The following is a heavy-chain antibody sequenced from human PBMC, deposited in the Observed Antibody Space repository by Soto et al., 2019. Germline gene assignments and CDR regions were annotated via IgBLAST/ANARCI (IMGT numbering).Heavy chain of an antibody. CDR1: GFTFSSYG. J-gene: IGHJ4*02. Sequence: QVQLVESGGGVVQPGRSLRLSCAASGFTFSSYGMHWVRQAPGKGLEWVAVISYDGSNKYYADSVKGRFTISRDNSKNTLYLQMNSLRAEDTAVYYCAKDCMGGGSCYPDYWGQGTLVTVSS. D-gene: IGHD2-15*01. CDR2: ISYDGSNK. V-gene: IGHV3-30*18. CDR3: AKDCMGGGSCYPDY.